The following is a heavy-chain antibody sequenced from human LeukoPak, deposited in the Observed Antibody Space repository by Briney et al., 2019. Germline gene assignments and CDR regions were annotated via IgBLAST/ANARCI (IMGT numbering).Heavy chain of an antibody. D-gene: IGHD6-6*01. CDR2: ISYDGSNK. Sequence: GGSLRLSCAASGFTFSSYGMHWVRQAPGKGLEWVAVISYDGSNKYYADSVKGRFTISRDNSKNTLYLQMNSLRAEDTAVYYCAKVLQYSSSKIHYYYYYGMDVWGQGTTVTVSS. CDR1: GFTFSSYG. CDR3: AKVLQYSSSKIHYYYYYGMDV. V-gene: IGHV3-30*18. J-gene: IGHJ6*02.